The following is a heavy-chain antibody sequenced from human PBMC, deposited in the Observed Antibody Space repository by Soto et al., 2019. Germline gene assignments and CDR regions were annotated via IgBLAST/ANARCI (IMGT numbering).Heavy chain of an antibody. CDR1: GYTFTSYD. Sequence: ASVKVSCKASGYTFTSYDINWVRQATGQGLEWMGWMNPNSGNTGYAQKFQGRVTMTRNTSMSTAYMELRSLRSDDTAVYYCARTYYDILTGYFFDYWGRGTLVTVSS. D-gene: IGHD3-9*01. J-gene: IGHJ4*02. CDR3: ARTYYDILTGYFFDY. V-gene: IGHV1-8*01. CDR2: MNPNSGNT.